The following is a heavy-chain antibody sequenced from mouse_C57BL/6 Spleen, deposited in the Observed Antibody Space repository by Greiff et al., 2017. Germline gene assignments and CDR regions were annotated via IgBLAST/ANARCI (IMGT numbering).Heavy chain of an antibody. CDR3: ARSTTVVVFDY. CDR1: GFTFSDYG. CDR2: ISSGSSTI. J-gene: IGHJ2*01. Sequence: VQLKESGGGLVKPGGSLKLSCAASGFTFSDYGMHWVRQAPEKGLEWVAYISSGSSTIYYADTVTGRFTISRDNAKNTLFLQMTSLRSEDTAMYYCARSTTVVVFDYWGQGTTLTVSS. D-gene: IGHD1-1*01. V-gene: IGHV5-17*01.